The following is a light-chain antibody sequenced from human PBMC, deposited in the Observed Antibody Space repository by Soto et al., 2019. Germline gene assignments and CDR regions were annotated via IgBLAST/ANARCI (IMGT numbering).Light chain of an antibody. CDR2: EVT. J-gene: IGLJ1*01. CDR3: CSLTTSHTYV. CDR1: SSDVGGYAY. V-gene: IGLV2-14*01. Sequence: QSALTQPASVSGSPGQSITISCTGTSSDVGGYAYVSWYQQYPGKAPKLVISEVTNRPSGVSNRYSGSKSGNSASLTISGLQADDEADYYCCSLTTSHTYVFGSGTKVTVL.